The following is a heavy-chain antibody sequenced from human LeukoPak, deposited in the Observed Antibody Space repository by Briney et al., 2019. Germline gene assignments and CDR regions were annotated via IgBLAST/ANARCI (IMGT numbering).Heavy chain of an antibody. V-gene: IGHV3-48*01. CDR2: ISSSSSTI. CDR1: GFTFSSYS. CDR3: ARDLITGTLGVDWSDP. D-gene: IGHD1-20*01. J-gene: IGHJ5*02. Sequence: GGSLRLSCAASGFTFSSYSMNWVRQAPGKGLEWVSYISSSSSTIYYADSVKGRFTISRDNAKNSLYLQMNSLRAEDTAVYYCARDLITGTLGVDWSDPWGQGTLVTVSS.